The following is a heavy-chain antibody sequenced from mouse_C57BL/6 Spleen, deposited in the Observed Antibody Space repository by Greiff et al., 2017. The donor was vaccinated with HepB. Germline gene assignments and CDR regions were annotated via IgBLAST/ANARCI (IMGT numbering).Heavy chain of an antibody. CDR2: IHPNSGST. J-gene: IGHJ1*03. CDR3: ARSLGYDYWYFDV. Sequence: VQLQQSGAELVKPGASVKLSCKASGYTFTSYWMHWVKQRPGQGLEWIGMIHPNSGSTNYNEKFKSKATLTVDKSSSTAYMQLSSLTSEDSAVYYCARSLGYDYWYFDVWGTGTTVTVSS. CDR1: GYTFTSYW. V-gene: IGHV1-64*01. D-gene: IGHD3-1*01.